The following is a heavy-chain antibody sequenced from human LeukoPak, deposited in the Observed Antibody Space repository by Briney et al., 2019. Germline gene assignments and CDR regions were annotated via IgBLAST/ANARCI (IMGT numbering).Heavy chain of an antibody. CDR2: IYCSGST. CDR3: ARAPYCSGNTCYPRYYFDY. CDR1: GGSISSYY. J-gene: IGHJ4*02. V-gene: IGHV4-59*01. Sequence: SETLSLTCTVSGGSISSYYWSWIRQPPGKGLEWIGYIYCSGSTNYNPSLKSRVTISIDTSKNQFSLTLSSVTAADTAMYYCARAPYCSGNTCYPRYYFDYWGQGTLVTVTS. D-gene: IGHD2-15*01.